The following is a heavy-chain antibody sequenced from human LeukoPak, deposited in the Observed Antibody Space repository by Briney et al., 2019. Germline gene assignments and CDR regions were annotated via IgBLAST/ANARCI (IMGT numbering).Heavy chain of an antibody. V-gene: IGHV4-59*01. CDR3: ARLVEMATIGY. J-gene: IGHJ4*02. CDR1: GGSISSYS. Sequence: PSETLSLTCTVSGGSISSYSWNWIRQPPGKGLEWIGYIYYSGSTNYNPSLKSRVTISVDTSKNQVSLKVSSVTAADTAVYYCARLVEMATIGYWGQGTLVTVSS. CDR2: IYYSGST. D-gene: IGHD5-24*01.